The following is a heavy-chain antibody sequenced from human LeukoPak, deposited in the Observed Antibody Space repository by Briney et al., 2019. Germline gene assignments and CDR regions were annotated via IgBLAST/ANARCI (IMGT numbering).Heavy chain of an antibody. CDR2: INPNSGGT. V-gene: IGHV1-2*02. D-gene: IGHD1-26*01. Sequence: ASVKVSCKASGYTFTDYYMHWVRQAPGRGLEWMGWINPNSGGTNSAQKFQCRVTMTRDTSVSTAYMELNRLTSDDTAVYYCARGRSGGSYYFYFDYWGQGTLVTVSS. CDR1: GYTFTDYY. CDR3: ARGRSGGSYYFYFDY. J-gene: IGHJ4*02.